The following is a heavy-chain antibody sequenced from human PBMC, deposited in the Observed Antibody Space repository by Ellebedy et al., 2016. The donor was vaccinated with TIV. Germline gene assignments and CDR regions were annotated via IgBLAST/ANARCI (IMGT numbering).Heavy chain of an antibody. CDR1: GGSFSGYY. Sequence: MPSETLSLTCAVYGGSFSGYYWSWIRQPPGKGLEWIGEINHSGSTNYNPSLKSRVTISVDTSKNQFSLKLSTVTAADTAVYYCARGLSSVIAAAGPGENYYYYGMDVWGQGTTVTVSS. CDR2: INHSGST. D-gene: IGHD6-13*01. V-gene: IGHV4-34*01. J-gene: IGHJ6*02. CDR3: ARGLSSVIAAAGPGENYYYYGMDV.